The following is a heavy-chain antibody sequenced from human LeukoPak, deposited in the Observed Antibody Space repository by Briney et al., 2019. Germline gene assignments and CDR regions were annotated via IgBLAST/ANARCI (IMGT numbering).Heavy chain of an antibody. Sequence: GGSLRLSCAASGFTFSSYGMHWVRQAPGKGLEWVAVIWYDGSNKYYADSVKGRFTISRDNSKNTLYLQMNSLRAEDTAVYYCARDPSAVPTAVNWFDPWGQGTLVTVSS. CDR2: IWYDGSNK. CDR3: ARDPSAVPTAVNWFDP. V-gene: IGHV3-33*01. CDR1: GFTFSSYG. J-gene: IGHJ5*02. D-gene: IGHD2-2*01.